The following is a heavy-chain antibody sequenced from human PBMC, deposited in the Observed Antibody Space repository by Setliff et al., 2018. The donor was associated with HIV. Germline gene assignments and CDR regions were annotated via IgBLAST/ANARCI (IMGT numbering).Heavy chain of an antibody. CDR3: ARVIKSALLN. V-gene: IGHV4-59*02. CDR1: GGPVSPFS. CDR2: LYISGNT. J-gene: IGHJ4*02. Sequence: ETLSLTCSVSGGPVSPFSWTWVRQSPGKGLEWIGYLYISGNTDYNPSLRGRVTISRDTSKNEFSLILSSVTAADAGVYFCARVIKSALLNWGRGTMVTVSS.